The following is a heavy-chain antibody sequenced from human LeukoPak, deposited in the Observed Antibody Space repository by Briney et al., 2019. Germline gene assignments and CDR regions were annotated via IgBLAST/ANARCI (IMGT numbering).Heavy chain of an antibody. CDR3: ARHSGSGSLSRPFDP. Sequence: SETLSLTCTVSGASVTSGGFYWGWLRQSPGKGLQWIATVYYTGSTYYNPSLKSRITISIDTSKNQFSLNLRSLIAADTAVYYCARHSGSGSLSRPFDPWGRGTLVTVSS. V-gene: IGHV4-39*01. CDR1: GASVTSGGFY. D-gene: IGHD3-10*01. CDR2: VYYTGST. J-gene: IGHJ5*02.